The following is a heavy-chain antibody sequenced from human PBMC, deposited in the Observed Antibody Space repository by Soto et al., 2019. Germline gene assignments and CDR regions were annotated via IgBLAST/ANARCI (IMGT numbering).Heavy chain of an antibody. CDR1: GFYVNNYY. Sequence: EVQVVESGGGLVKPGGSLRLSCAASGFYVNNYYMSWFRQAPGKGLEWVSVIYRGGDIYYADSVQCRFTTSRDISRNRLDLLMNSLRVEDTAVYYCARDRRDGDTIWGQGVVVTVSS. CDR2: IYRGGDI. CDR3: ARDRRDGDTI. D-gene: IGHD3-3*01. V-gene: IGHV3-66*01. J-gene: IGHJ4*02.